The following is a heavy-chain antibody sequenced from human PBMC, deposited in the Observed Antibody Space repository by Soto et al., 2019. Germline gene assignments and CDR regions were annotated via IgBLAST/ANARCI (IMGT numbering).Heavy chain of an antibody. Sequence: EVHLVESGGGLVKPGESLRLSCTASGFIFSNAWMNWVRQAPGKGLEWVGRIANKADGGTTECAAPLKGRFTISRYDSENTLYLQMKSLNADDTAVYYCSTVDWCGSLWGWGQGTLVNVSS. J-gene: IGHJ4*02. CDR2: IANKADGGTT. D-gene: IGHD3-9*01. CDR3: STVDWCGSLWG. CDR1: GFIFSNAW. V-gene: IGHV3-15*07.